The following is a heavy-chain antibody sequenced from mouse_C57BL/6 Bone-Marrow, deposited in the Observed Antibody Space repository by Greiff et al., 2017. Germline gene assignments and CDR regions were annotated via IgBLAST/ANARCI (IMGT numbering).Heavy chain of an antibody. V-gene: IGHV1-69*01. CDR1: GYTFTSYW. CDR2: IDPSDSYT. D-gene: IGHD1-1*01. J-gene: IGHJ2*01. CDR3: AREGDYGSSYDVDY. Sequence: QVQLQQPGAELVMPGASVKLSCKASGYTFTSYWMHWVKQRPGQGLEWIGEIDPSDSYTNYNQKFKGKSTLTVDKSSSTAYMQLSSLTSEDSAVYYCAREGDYGSSYDVDYWGQGTTLTVSS.